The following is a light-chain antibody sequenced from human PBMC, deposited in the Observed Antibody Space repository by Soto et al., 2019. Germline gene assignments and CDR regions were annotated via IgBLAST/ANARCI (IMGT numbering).Light chain of an antibody. CDR2: AAS. V-gene: IGKV1-39*01. J-gene: IGKJ4*01. CDR1: RSISNY. CDR3: QQYYSYLLT. Sequence: DIQMTQSPSSLSASVGDRVTITCRASRSISNYLNWYQQKSGKVPKLLIYAASTLQSGVPSRFSGSGSGTDFTLTISCLQSEDFATYYCQQYYSYLLTFGGGTKVEIK.